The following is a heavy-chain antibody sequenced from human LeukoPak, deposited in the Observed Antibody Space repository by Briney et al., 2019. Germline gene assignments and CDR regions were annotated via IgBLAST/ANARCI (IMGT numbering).Heavy chain of an antibody. CDR1: GFTFSSYA. V-gene: IGHV3-30-3*01. CDR2: ISYDGSNK. J-gene: IGHJ4*02. Sequence: GRSLRPSCAASGFTFSSYAMHWVRQAPGKGLEWVAVISYDGSNKYYADSVKGRFTISRDNSKNTLYLQMNSLRAEDTAVYYCARTQLWLRLGGTDYWGQGTLVTVSS. CDR3: ARTQLWLRLGGTDY. D-gene: IGHD5-18*01.